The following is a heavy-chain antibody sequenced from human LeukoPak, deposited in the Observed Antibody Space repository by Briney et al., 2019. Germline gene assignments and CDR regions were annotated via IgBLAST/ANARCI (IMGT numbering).Heavy chain of an antibody. Sequence: SVTLSLACTVSGGSISSSSYYWSWIRQPPGKGLEWIGYIYYSGSTNYNPSLKSRVTISVDTSKNQFSLKLSSVTAADTAVYYCARGYSSGWYEWGYWGQGTLVTVSS. CDR3: ARGYSSGWYEWGY. D-gene: IGHD6-19*01. CDR2: IYYSGST. V-gene: IGHV4-61*01. CDR1: GGSISSSSYY. J-gene: IGHJ4*02.